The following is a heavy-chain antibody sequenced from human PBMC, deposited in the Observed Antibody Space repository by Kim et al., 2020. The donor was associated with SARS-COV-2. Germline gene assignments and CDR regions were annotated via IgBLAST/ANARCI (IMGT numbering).Heavy chain of an antibody. Sequence: GGSLRLSCAASGFTFSSYGMHWVRQAPGKGLEWVAVISYDGSNKYYADSVKGRFTISRDNSKNTLYLQMNSLRAEDTAVYYCAREWLVHAFDIWGQGTMVTVSS. CDR1: GFTFSSYG. CDR2: ISYDGSNK. D-gene: IGHD6-19*01. CDR3: AREWLVHAFDI. J-gene: IGHJ3*02. V-gene: IGHV3-30*03.